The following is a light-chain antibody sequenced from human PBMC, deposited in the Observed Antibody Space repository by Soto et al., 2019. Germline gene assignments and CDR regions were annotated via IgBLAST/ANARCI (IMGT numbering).Light chain of an antibody. CDR2: DAS. CDR3: QQYSNWPT. Sequence: EIVMTQSPATVSVSPGERATLSCRASQSVSSKLAWYQQKPGQPPRLLIFDASARATGVPDRFSGRGSGTEFILTISRLQSEDFAVYYCQQYSNWPTFGQGTQLQIK. J-gene: IGKJ2*01. V-gene: IGKV3-15*01. CDR1: QSVSSK.